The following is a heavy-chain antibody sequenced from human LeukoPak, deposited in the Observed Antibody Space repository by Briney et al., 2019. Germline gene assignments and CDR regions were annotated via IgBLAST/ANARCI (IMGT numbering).Heavy chain of an antibody. CDR1: GFTFSSYA. CDR2: ISGSGGST. J-gene: IGHJ4*02. V-gene: IGHV3-23*01. CDR3: AKDRDYYDSSGKVDY. Sequence: GGSLRLSCAASGFTFSSYAMSWVRQAPGKGLEWVSAISGSGGSTYYADSVKGRFTISRDNSKNTLYLQMNSLRAEDTAVYYCAKDRDYYDSSGKVDYWGQGTLVTVSS. D-gene: IGHD3-22*01.